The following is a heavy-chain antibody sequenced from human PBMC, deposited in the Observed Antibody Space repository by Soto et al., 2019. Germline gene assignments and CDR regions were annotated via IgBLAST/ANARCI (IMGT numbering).Heavy chain of an antibody. CDR1: GASVSSDSYY. CDR3: AREGGVLRLSNWLDP. J-gene: IGHJ5*02. CDR2: ISHSGST. D-gene: IGHD3-3*01. Sequence: QLQLQESGPGLVKPSETLSLTCTVSGASVSSDSYYWSWIRQPPGKRLEWIGYISHSGSTSYNPSLQSRVSMSIDTSKNQFFLELSSVTAADTAIYYCAREGGVLRLSNWLDPWGQGTLVTVSA. V-gene: IGHV4-61*01.